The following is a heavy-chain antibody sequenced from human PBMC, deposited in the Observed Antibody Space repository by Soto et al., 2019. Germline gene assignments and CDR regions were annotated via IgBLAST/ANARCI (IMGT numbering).Heavy chain of an antibody. J-gene: IGHJ4*02. Sequence: EVQLLESGGGLVQPGGSLRLSCAASGFTFSSYAMNWVRQAPGKGLEWVSVISGSGGSTYYADSVKGRFTISRDNSKNTLYLQMNSLRAEDTAIYYCAKRNYGSEFDYWGQGTLVTVSS. D-gene: IGHD3-10*01. CDR1: GFTFSSYA. CDR3: AKRNYGSEFDY. V-gene: IGHV3-23*01. CDR2: ISGSGGST.